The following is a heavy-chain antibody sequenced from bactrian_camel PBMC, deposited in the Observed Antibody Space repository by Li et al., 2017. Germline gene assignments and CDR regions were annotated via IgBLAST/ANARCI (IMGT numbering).Heavy chain of an antibody. CDR2: IYIGDIGDIRGYNT. V-gene: IGHV3S63*01. D-gene: IGHD1*01. J-gene: IGHJ4*01. CDR1: GITFREPD. Sequence: HVQLVESGGGSVQAGGSLTLTCTASGITFREPDMGWYRQAPGKEREGVASIYIGDIGDIRGYNTEYADSVKGRFTISEDNAKYTAYLQMDNLEPEDTAMYYCAAVHPYFPAVPFATSDPAEYNYWGQGTQVTVS. CDR3: AAVHPYFPAVPFATSDPAEYNY.